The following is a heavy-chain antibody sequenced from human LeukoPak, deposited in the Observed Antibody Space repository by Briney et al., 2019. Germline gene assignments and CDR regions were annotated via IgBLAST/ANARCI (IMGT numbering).Heavy chain of an antibody. D-gene: IGHD3-22*01. J-gene: IGHJ4*02. Sequence: PSETLSHTCAVYGGSFSGYYWSWIRQPPGKGLEWIGEINHSGSTNYNPSLKSRVTISVDTSKNQFSLKLSSVTAADTAVYYCARAPGWLLPRYFDYWGQGTLVTVSS. CDR1: GGSFSGYY. CDR2: INHSGST. V-gene: IGHV4-34*01. CDR3: ARAPGWLLPRYFDY.